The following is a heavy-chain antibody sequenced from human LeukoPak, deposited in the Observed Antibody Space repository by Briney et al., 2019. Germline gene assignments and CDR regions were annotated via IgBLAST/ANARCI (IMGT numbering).Heavy chain of an antibody. CDR2: VNHSGST. Sequence: SETLSLTCVVYGESFSGHYWSWIRQPPGKGLEWIGVVNHSGSTNSNPSLKSRVSMSVDTSKNQFYLNLRSVTAADTAVYYCARGAYYDNTKLDYWGQGTNVTVSS. CDR3: ARGAYYDNTKLDY. CDR1: GESFSGHY. D-gene: IGHD3-22*01. V-gene: IGHV4-34*01. J-gene: IGHJ4*02.